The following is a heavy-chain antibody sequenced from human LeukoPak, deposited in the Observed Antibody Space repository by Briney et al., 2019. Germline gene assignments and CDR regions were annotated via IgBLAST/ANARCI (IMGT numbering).Heavy chain of an antibody. CDR2: INPNSGGT. Sequence: GASVKVSCKASGYTFTGYYMHWVRQAPGQGLEWMGWINPNSGGTNYAQEFQGRVTMTRDTSISTAYMELSRLRSDDTAVYYCARVGNWEDFDYWGQGTLVTVSS. CDR3: ARVGNWEDFDY. D-gene: IGHD7-27*01. J-gene: IGHJ4*02. V-gene: IGHV1-2*02. CDR1: GYTFTGYY.